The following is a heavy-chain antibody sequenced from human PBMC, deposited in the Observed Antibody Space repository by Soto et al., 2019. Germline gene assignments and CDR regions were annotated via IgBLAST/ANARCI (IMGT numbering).Heavy chain of an antibody. V-gene: IGHV3-53*02. Sequence: EVQLVETGGGLIQPGGSLRLSCAASGFTVSSNYMSWVRQAPGKGLEWVSVIYSGGSTYYADSVKGRFTISRDNSKNTLYLQMNSLRAEDTAVYYCARRGYCSSTSCYGMDVWGQGTTVTVSS. CDR3: ARRGYCSSTSCYGMDV. CDR2: IYSGGST. CDR1: GFTVSSNY. J-gene: IGHJ6*02. D-gene: IGHD2-2*01.